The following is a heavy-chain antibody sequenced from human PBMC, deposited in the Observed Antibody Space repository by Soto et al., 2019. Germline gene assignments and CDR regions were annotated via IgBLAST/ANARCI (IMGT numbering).Heavy chain of an antibody. D-gene: IGHD4-17*01. CDR3: ARGIKYGAYSRWFDP. V-gene: IGHV1-8*01. CDR2: MNANSGNT. CDR1: GYTFTSYD. J-gene: IGHJ5*02. Sequence: QVQLVQSGAEVKKPGASVKVSCKASGYTFTSYDINWVRQATGQGLEYLGWMNANSGNTGYVQKFQGRVTMTRDTSISTAYMDLSSLRSEDSAVYFCARGIKYGAYSRWFDPWGQGTLVTVSS.